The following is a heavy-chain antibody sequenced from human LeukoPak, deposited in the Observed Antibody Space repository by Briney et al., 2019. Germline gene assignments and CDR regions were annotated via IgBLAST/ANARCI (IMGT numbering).Heavy chain of an antibody. CDR1: GFTFSSYW. V-gene: IGHV3-7*05. CDR2: IKQDGSEK. D-gene: IGHD3-10*01. Sequence: GGSLRLSCAASGFTFSSYWMSWVRQAPGKGLEWMANIKQDGSEKNYVDSVKGRFTISRDNAGNSLYLQMNSLRVEDTAVYYCAKTGGSGKYTFNFDYWGQGTRATVSS. J-gene: IGHJ4*02. CDR3: AKTGGSGKYTFNFDY.